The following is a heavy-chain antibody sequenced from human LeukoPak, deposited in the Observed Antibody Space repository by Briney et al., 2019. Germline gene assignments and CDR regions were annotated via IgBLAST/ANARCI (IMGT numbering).Heavy chain of an antibody. D-gene: IGHD6-19*01. CDR1: GGSISSYF. Sequence: SETLSLTCTVSGGSISSYFWSWMRQPPGKGLEWIGYIHYSGSTNYNPSLKSRVTISVDKSKNQFSLKLSSVTAADTAVYYCARVGTAVAAGAVYYYMDVWGKGTTVTVSS. V-gene: IGHV4-59*12. CDR2: IHYSGST. J-gene: IGHJ6*03. CDR3: ARVGTAVAAGAVYYYMDV.